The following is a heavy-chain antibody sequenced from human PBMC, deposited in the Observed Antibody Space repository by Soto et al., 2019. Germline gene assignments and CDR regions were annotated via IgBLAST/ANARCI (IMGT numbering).Heavy chain of an antibody. D-gene: IGHD1-1*01. J-gene: IGHJ5*02. Sequence: QVRLQQWGTGLLKSSETLSLTCAVYGGSFSGYYWSWLRQPPGKGLEWIGEINHSGSTNYNPSLKSRVTISVDTSNNQFSLKLTSITAADTGVYYCAPANWSHHYFGPWGQGTLVTVSS. V-gene: IGHV4-34*01. CDR1: GGSFSGYY. CDR2: INHSGST. CDR3: APANWSHHYFGP.